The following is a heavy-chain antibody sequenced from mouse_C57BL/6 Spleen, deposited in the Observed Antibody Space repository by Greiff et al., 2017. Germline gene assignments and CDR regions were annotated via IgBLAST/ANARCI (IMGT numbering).Heavy chain of an antibody. Sequence: QFQLQQPGAELVKPGASVKMSCKASGYTFTSYWITWVKQRPGQGLDWIGDIYPGSGSTNYNEKFKGKATLTVDTSSSTAYMQLSSLTSEDSAVYYCARYYYGNYDAMDYWGQGTSVTVSS. J-gene: IGHJ4*01. CDR2: IYPGSGST. V-gene: IGHV1-55*01. D-gene: IGHD2-1*01. CDR3: ARYYYGNYDAMDY. CDR1: GYTFTSYW.